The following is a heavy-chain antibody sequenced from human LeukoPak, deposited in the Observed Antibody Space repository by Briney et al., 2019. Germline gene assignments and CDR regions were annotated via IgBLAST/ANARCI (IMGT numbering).Heavy chain of an antibody. CDR3: ARAFYGDYFDY. CDR1: GGSISSGGYS. J-gene: IGHJ4*02. CDR2: TYHSGST. V-gene: IGHV4-30-2*01. Sequence: SQTLSLTCAVSGGSISSGGYSWSWIRQPPGKGLEWIGYTYHSGSTYYNPSLKSRVSISIDRSKNQFSLKLSSVTAADTAVYYCARAFYGDYFDYWGQGTLVTVSS. D-gene: IGHD4-17*01.